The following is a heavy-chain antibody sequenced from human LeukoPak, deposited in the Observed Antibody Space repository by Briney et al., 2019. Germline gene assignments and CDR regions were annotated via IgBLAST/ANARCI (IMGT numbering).Heavy chain of an antibody. D-gene: IGHD1-1*01. Sequence: SETLSLTCAVSGYSISRGYHWGWIRQPPGKGPERIGNIHRSGSTYYNSSLKSRITISVDTSKNQFSLKVTSVTAADTAVYYCARVDWNPDYWGQGTLVTVSS. J-gene: IGHJ4*02. V-gene: IGHV4-38-2*01. CDR3: ARVDWNPDY. CDR1: GYSISRGYH. CDR2: IHRSGST.